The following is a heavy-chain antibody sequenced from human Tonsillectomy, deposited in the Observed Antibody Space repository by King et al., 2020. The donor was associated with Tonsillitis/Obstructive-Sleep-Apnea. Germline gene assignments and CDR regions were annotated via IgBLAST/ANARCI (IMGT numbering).Heavy chain of an antibody. J-gene: IGHJ4*02. Sequence: VQLVQSGAEVKKPGASVKVSCKTSGYTFTDYYLHWVRQAPGQGLEWMGRINPNSGGTNYAQKFQGRVTMTRDTSINTAYMELGRLRSDDTAVYHCVSYYDIWVAWGQGTLVTVFS. CDR3: VSYYDIWVA. D-gene: IGHD3-9*01. CDR2: INPNSGGT. V-gene: IGHV1-2*06. CDR1: GYTFTDYY.